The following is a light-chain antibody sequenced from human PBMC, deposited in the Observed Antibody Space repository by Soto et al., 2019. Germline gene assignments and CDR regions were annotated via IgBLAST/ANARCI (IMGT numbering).Light chain of an antibody. V-gene: IGKV1D-12*01. Sequence: DIQLTQSPSSVSASVGDRVTLTWRANQTFSSWLAWYQQQPGKAPKLLIYAASTLQTGVPSSVSGAGSETHFTLTINGLQPEDYGTYYCQQANSFPLSFGGGTKVEIK. CDR3: QQANSFPLS. CDR2: AAS. CDR1: QTFSSW. J-gene: IGKJ4*01.